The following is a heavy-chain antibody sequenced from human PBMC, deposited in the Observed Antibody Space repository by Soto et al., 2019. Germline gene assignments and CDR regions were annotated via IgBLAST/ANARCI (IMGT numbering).Heavy chain of an antibody. D-gene: IGHD6-13*01. CDR3: AKDTGRYSNTMDV. Sequence: EVQLVESGGGLVQPGRSLRLSCAASGFTFDDYAMHWVRQAPGKGLEWVSGISWNSGSIGYADSVKGRFTISRDNAKNSLYLEMNSLRADDTALYYCAKDTGRYSNTMDVWGKGTTVTVSS. CDR1: GFTFDDYA. CDR2: ISWNSGSI. V-gene: IGHV3-9*01. J-gene: IGHJ6*03.